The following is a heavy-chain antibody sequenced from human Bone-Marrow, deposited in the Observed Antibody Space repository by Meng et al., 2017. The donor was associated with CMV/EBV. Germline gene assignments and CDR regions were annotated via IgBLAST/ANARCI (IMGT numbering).Heavy chain of an antibody. CDR2: ISWDGGST. V-gene: IGHV3-43D*03. J-gene: IGHJ4*02. CDR3: AKEGDSSGFRGYFDY. CDR1: GFTFDDYA. Sequence: GESLKISCAASGFTFDDYAMHWVRQAPGKGLEWVSLISWDGGSTYYADSVKGRFTISRDNSKNSLYLQMNSLRAEDTALYYCAKEGDSSGFRGYFDYWGQGPLVTVSS. D-gene: IGHD3-22*01.